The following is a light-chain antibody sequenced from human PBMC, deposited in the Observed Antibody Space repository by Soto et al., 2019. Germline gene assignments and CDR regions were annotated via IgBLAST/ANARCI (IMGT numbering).Light chain of an antibody. CDR1: QSVSSN. V-gene: IGKV3-15*01. J-gene: IGKJ1*01. Sequence: EIVMTQSPATLSVSPGERATLSCRASQSVSSNLAWYQQKPCQAPRLLIYGASTRATGIPARFSGSGSGTEFTPTITSLQPEDVATYYCQKYNKDSTATFGPGTKVDIK. CDR2: GAS. CDR3: QKYNKDSTAT.